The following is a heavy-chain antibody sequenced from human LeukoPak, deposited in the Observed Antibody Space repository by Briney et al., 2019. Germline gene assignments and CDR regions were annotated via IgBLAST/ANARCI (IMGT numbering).Heavy chain of an antibody. J-gene: IGHJ3*02. V-gene: IGHV3-48*04. CDR1: RFTFSSYS. Sequence: PGGSLRLSCAASRFTFSSYSMNWVRQAPGKGLEWVSYISSSSSTIYYADSVKGRFTISRDNAKNSLYLQMNSLRAEDMALYYCAKDSEDSTSSTGAFDIWGQGTMVTVSS. D-gene: IGHD2-2*01. CDR3: AKDSEDSTSSTGAFDI. CDR2: ISSSSSTI.